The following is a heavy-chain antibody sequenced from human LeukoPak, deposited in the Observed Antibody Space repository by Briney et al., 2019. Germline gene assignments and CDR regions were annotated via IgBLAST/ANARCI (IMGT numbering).Heavy chain of an antibody. D-gene: IGHD3-22*01. V-gene: IGHV4-4*07. CDR1: GGSISSYY. Sequence: SETLSLTCTVSGGSISSYYWSWIRQPAGKGLEWIGRIYTSGSTNYNPSLKSRVTMSVDTSKNQFSLKLSSVTAADTAVYYCAPIPRDDSSGYYSTEQPDYWGQGTLVTVSS. CDR2: IYTSGST. CDR3: APIPRDDSSGYYSTEQPDY. J-gene: IGHJ4*02.